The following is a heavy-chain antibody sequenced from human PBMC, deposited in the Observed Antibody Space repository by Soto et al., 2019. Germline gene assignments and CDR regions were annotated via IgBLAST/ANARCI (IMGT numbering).Heavy chain of an antibody. J-gene: IGHJ4*02. V-gene: IGHV3-48*01. D-gene: IGHD3-22*01. Sequence: GGSLRLSCAASGFTFSSYSMNWVRQAPGKGLEWVSYISSSSSTIYYADSVKGRFTISRDNAKNSLYLQMNSLRAEDTAVYYCARDGDYYDSSGYYYPWGPGTLVTAST. CDR3: ARDGDYYDSSGYYYP. CDR1: GFTFSSYS. CDR2: ISSSSSTI.